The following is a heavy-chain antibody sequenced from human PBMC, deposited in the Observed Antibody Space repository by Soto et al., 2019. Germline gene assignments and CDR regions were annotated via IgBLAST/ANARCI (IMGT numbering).Heavy chain of an antibody. CDR3: ARGRSKGSSWYYYYYYGMDV. CDR1: GGSFSGYY. Sequence: PSETLSLTCAVYGGSFSGYYWSWIRQPPGKGLEWIGEINHSGSTNYNPSLKSRVTISVDTSKNQFSLKLSSVTAADTAVYYCARGRSKGSSWYYYYYYGMDVWGQGTTVTVSS. V-gene: IGHV4-34*01. D-gene: IGHD6-13*01. J-gene: IGHJ6*02. CDR2: INHSGST.